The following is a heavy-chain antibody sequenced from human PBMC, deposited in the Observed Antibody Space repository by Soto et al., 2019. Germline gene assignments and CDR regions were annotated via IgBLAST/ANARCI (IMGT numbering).Heavy chain of an antibody. V-gene: IGHV1-69*13. CDR3: ARTAGRFPPVNGMVV. J-gene: IGHJ6*02. Sequence: ASVKVSCKASGGTFSSYAISWVRQAPGQGLEWMGGIIPIFGTANYAQKFQGRVTITADESTNTAYMELSSLRSEDTAVYYCARTAGRFPPVNGMVVWGQGATVTVSS. CDR2: IIPIFGTA. CDR1: GGTFSSYA. D-gene: IGHD6-6*01.